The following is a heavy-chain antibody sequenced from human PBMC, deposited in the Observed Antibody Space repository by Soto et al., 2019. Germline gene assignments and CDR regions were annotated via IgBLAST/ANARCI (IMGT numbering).Heavy chain of an antibody. CDR2: INHSGST. CDR1: GGSLSGYY. D-gene: IGHD2-15*01. CDR3: ARLGYCSGGSCYPTYYYYYGMDV. V-gene: IGHV4-34*01. J-gene: IGHJ6*02. Sequence: SETLSLTCAVYGGSLSGYYWSWIRQPPGKGLEWIGEINHSGSTNYNPSLKSRVTISVDTSKNQFSLKLSSVTAADTAVYYCARLGYCSGGSCYPTYYYYYGMDVWGQGTTVTVSS.